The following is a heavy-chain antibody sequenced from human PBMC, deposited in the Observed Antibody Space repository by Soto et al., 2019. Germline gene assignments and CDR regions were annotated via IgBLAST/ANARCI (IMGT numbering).Heavy chain of an antibody. Sequence: SETLSLTCTVSGGSISSGGYYWSWIRQHPGKGLEWIGYIYYSGSTYYNPSLKSRVTISVDNSGNTLYLQMNSLRVEDTAVYYCAKDARPDGYWDFDYWGQGTLVTVSS. D-gene: IGHD5-12*01. CDR1: GGSISSGGYY. V-gene: IGHV4-31*03. J-gene: IGHJ4*02. CDR3: AKDARPDGYWDFDY. CDR2: IYYSGST.